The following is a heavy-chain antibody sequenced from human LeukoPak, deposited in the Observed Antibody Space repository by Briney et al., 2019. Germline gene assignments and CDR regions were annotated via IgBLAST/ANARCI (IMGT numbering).Heavy chain of an antibody. J-gene: IGHJ6*02. CDR3: AKEGHIAARPGGRYYYYYGMDV. Sequence: GGSLRLSCAASGFTFSSYATSWVRQAPGKGLERVSAISGSGGGTYYADSVKGRFTISRDNSKNTLYLQMNSLRAEDTAVYYCAKEGHIAARPGGRYYYYYGMDVWGQGTTVTVSS. D-gene: IGHD6-6*01. V-gene: IGHV3-23*01. CDR2: ISGSGGGT. CDR1: GFTFSSYA.